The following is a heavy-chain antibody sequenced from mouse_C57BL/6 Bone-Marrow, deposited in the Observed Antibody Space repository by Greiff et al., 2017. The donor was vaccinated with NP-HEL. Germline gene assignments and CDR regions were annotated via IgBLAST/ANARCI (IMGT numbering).Heavy chain of an antibody. J-gene: IGHJ3*01. CDR2: ISNGGGST. V-gene: IGHV5-12*01. CDR3: ARHEDYYGSSYEGAWFAY. D-gene: IGHD1-1*01. CDR1: GFTFSDYY. Sequence: EVKVVESGGGLVQPGGSLKLSCAASGFTFSDYYMYWVRQTPEKRLEWVAYISNGGGSTYYPDTVKGRFTISRDNAKNTLYLQMSRLKSEDTAMYYCARHEDYYGSSYEGAWFAYWGQGTLVTVSA.